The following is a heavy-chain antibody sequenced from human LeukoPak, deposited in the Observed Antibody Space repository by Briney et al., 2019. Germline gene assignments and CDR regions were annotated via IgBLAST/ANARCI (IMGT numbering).Heavy chain of an antibody. CDR1: GYTFTSYG. J-gene: IGHJ3*02. D-gene: IGHD1-20*01. Sequence: ASVKVSCKASGYTFTSYGISWVRQAPGQGLEWMGWISAYNGNTNYAQKIQGRVTMTTDTSTSTDYMELRSLRSDDKAVYYCAREVRKINGTILEGFDIWGQGTMVTVSS. V-gene: IGHV1-18*01. CDR3: AREVRKINGTILEGFDI. CDR2: ISAYNGNT.